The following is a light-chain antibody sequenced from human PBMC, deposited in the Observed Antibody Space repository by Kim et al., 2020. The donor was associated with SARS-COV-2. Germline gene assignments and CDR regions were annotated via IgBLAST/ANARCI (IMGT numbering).Light chain of an antibody. CDR3: QQSYSTPPT. CDR2: AAS. Sequence: ASVGDRVTITCRASQSISSYLNWYQQKPGRAPKLLIYAASSLQSGVPSRFSGSGSGTDFTLTISSLRPEDFATYYCQQSYSTPPTFGQRTRLEIK. CDR1: QSISSY. V-gene: IGKV1-39*01. J-gene: IGKJ5*01.